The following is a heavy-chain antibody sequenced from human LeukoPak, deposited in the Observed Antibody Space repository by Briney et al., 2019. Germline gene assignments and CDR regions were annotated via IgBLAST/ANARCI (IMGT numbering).Heavy chain of an antibody. V-gene: IGHV3-21*01. CDR1: GFTFSSYS. Sequence: GGSLRLSCAASGFTFSSYSMNWVRQAPGKGLEWVSSISSSSSYIYYADSVKGRFTISRDNAKNSLYLQMNSLRAEDTAVYYCARARIATTGAFDIWGQGTMVTVSS. J-gene: IGHJ3*02. D-gene: IGHD6-13*01. CDR2: ISSSSSYI. CDR3: ARARIATTGAFDI.